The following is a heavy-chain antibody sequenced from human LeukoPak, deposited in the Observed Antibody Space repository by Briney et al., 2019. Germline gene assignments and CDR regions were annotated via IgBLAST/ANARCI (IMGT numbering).Heavy chain of an antibody. J-gene: IGHJ4*02. V-gene: IGHV1-2*02. Sequence: GASVKVSCKASGYTFTGYYMQWVRQAPGQGLEWMGWINPNRGDRNYAQKFQGRVTMTRDTSSSTVYMELSRLRSDDTAVYYCAGDEAQTPFDYWGQGTLVTVSS. CDR1: GYTFTGYY. CDR3: AGDEAQTPFDY. CDR2: INPNRGDR.